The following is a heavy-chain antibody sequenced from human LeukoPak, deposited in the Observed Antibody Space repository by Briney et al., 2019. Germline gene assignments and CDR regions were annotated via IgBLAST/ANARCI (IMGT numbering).Heavy chain of an antibody. D-gene: IGHD6-19*01. CDR2: INHSGGT. Sequence: PSETLSLTCAVYGGSFSGYYWSWIRQPPGKGLEWIGEINHSGGTNYNPSLKSRVTISVDTSKNQFSLKLSSVTAADTAVYYCARGDSGWSKPEYYFDYWGQGTLVTVSS. CDR1: GGSFSGYY. CDR3: ARGDSGWSKPEYYFDY. V-gene: IGHV4-34*01. J-gene: IGHJ4*02.